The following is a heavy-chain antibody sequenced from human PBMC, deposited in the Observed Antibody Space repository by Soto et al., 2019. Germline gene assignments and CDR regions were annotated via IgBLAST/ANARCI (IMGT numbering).Heavy chain of an antibody. J-gene: IGHJ6*04. CDR1: GFTFSSYW. D-gene: IGHD3-10*01. Sequence: GESLKISCAASGFTFSSYWMSWVRQAPGKGLEWVANIKQDGSEKYYVDSVKGRFTISRDNAKNSLYLQMNSLRAEDTAVYYCARDLWLLEMDVWGKGTTVTVSS. CDR2: IKQDGSEK. V-gene: IGHV3-7*01. CDR3: ARDLWLLEMDV.